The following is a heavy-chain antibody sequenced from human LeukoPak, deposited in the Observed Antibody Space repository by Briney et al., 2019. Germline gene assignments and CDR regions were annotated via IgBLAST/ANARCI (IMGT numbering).Heavy chain of an antibody. CDR3: ARARAVAGTSPLGY. CDR1: GFTFSSYG. Sequence: GGSLRLSCAAPGFTFSSYGMHWVRQAPGKGLEWVANIKQDGSEKYYVDSVKGRFTISRDNAKNSLYLQMNSLRAEDTAVYYCARARAVAGTSPLGYWGQGTLVTVSS. D-gene: IGHD6-19*01. CDR2: IKQDGSEK. J-gene: IGHJ4*02. V-gene: IGHV3-7*01.